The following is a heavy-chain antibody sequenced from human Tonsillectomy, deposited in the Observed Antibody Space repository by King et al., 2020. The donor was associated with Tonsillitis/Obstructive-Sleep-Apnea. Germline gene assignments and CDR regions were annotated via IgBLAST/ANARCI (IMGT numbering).Heavy chain of an antibody. D-gene: IGHD2-2*01. V-gene: IGHV4-59*01. Sequence: VQLQESGPGLVKPSETLSLICTVSGGSINNYYWSWVRQPPGKGLEWIGYIYYSGSTNYNPSLKSRVTISLDTSKNQFSLKLSSVTAADTAVYYCAGGIVAVPAANLDYWGQGTLVTVSS. CDR3: AGGIVAVPAANLDY. CDR1: GGSINNYY. J-gene: IGHJ4*02. CDR2: IYYSGST.